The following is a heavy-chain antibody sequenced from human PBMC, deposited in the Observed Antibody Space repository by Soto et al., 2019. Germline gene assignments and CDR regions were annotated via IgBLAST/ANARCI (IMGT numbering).Heavy chain of an antibody. CDR1: GYTFTAYY. D-gene: IGHD3-10*02. Sequence: QVQLVQSGAEVKEPGDSVRVSCEASGYTFTAYYIHWVRQAPGQGLEWMGWINPKFGDTTYAQDLKGRVSMTRDMSISTVYMELSRLTSDDTAIYYCARNMDYYYGRGSGNGHGVWGQGTTVTVFS. CDR3: ARNMDYYYGRGSGNGHGV. CDR2: INPKFGDT. V-gene: IGHV1-2*02. J-gene: IGHJ6*02.